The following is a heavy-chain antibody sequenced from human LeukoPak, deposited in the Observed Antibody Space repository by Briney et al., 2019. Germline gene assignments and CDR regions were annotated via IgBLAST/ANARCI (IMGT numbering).Heavy chain of an antibody. Sequence: ASVKVSCKASGYTFTGYYMHWVRQAPGQGLEWMGWINPNSGGTNYAQKFQGRVTMTRDTSISTAYMELSRLRSDDTAVYYCARDRPGYCTNGVCSSHPYYYYYYMDVWGKGTTVTVSS. CDR3: ARDRPGYCTNGVCSSHPYYYYYYMDV. J-gene: IGHJ6*03. D-gene: IGHD2-8*01. CDR1: GYTFTGYY. V-gene: IGHV1-2*02. CDR2: INPNSGGT.